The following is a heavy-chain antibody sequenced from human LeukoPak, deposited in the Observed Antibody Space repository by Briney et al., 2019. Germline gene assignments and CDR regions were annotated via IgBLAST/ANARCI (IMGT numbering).Heavy chain of an antibody. CDR1: GYTFTGYY. V-gene: IGHV1-2*02. CDR2: INPNSGGT. D-gene: IGHD6-19*01. CDR3: AGSIAVAGPKGWFDP. J-gene: IGHJ5*02. Sequence: ASVKVSCKASGYTFTGYYMHWVRQAPGQGLEWMGWINPNSGGTNYAQKLQGRVTMTRDTSISTAYMELSRLRSDDTAVYYCAGSIAVAGPKGWFDPWGQGTLVTVSS.